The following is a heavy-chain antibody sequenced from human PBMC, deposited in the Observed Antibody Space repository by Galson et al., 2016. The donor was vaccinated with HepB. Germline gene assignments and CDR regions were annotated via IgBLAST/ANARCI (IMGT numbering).Heavy chain of an antibody. CDR1: GFTFSDFG. CDR2: ISAYSGHT. V-gene: IGHV1-18*01. J-gene: IGHJ1*01. D-gene: IGHD6-13*01. CDR3: AREGISAAGADD. Sequence: SVKVSCKASGFTFSDFGLSWVRQAPGQGLEWMGWISAYSGHTNYPQKFQDRITMTKDTSTRTVYLELRSLMSDDTAVYYCAREGISAAGADDWGQGSLVIVSP.